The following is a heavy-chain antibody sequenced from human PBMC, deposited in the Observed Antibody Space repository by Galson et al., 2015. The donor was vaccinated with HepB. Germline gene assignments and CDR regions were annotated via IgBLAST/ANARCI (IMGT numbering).Heavy chain of an antibody. CDR2: IYSGGST. V-gene: IGHV3-53*04. CDR3: AKDPVLRYFDWFHFDY. Sequence: SLRLSCAASGFTVSSNYMSWVRQAPGKGLEWVSVIYSGGSTYYADSVKGRFTISRHNSKNTLYLQMNSLRAEDTAVYYCAKDPVLRYFDWFHFDYWGQGTLVTVSS. J-gene: IGHJ4*02. CDR1: GFTVSSNY. D-gene: IGHD3-9*01.